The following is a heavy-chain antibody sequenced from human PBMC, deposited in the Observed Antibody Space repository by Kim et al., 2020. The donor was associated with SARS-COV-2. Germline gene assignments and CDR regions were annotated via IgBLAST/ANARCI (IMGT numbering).Heavy chain of an antibody. D-gene: IGHD3-10*01. J-gene: IGHJ4*02. CDR1: GGSISSGDYY. Sequence: SETLSLTCTVSGGSISSGDYYWSWIRQPPGKGLEWIGYIYYSGSTYYNPSLKSRVTISVDTSKNQFSLKLSSVTAADTAVYYCASYGSGSYYKGSEFHYWGQGTLVTVSS. CDR3: ASYGSGSYYKGSEFHY. CDR2: IYYSGST. V-gene: IGHV4-30-4*01.